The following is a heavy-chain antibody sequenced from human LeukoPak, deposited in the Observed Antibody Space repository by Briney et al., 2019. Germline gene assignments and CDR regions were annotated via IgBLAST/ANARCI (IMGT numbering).Heavy chain of an antibody. J-gene: IGHJ3*02. CDR3: ARVGATNGAFDI. D-gene: IGHD1-26*01. Sequence: VSSISSISSYIYYADSVKGRFTISRDNAKNSLYLQMNSLRAEDTAVYYCARVGATNGAFDIWGQGTMVTVSS. V-gene: IGHV3-21*01. CDR2: ISSISSYI.